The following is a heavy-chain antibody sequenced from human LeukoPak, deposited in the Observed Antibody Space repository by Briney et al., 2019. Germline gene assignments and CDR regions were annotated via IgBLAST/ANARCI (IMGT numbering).Heavy chain of an antibody. CDR2: IYTSGST. D-gene: IGHD1-26*01. J-gene: IGHJ3*02. V-gene: IGHV4-4*07. CDR3: AREFRVGGGSYCDAFDI. Sequence: SETLSLTCTVSGGSISSYYWSWIRQPPGKGLEWIGRIYTSGSTNYNPSLKSRVTMSVDTSKNQFSLKLSSVTDADTAVYYCAREFRVGGGSYCDAFDIWGQGTMVTVSS. CDR1: GGSISSYY.